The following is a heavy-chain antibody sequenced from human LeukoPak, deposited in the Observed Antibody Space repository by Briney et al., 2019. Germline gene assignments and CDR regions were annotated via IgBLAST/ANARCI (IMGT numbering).Heavy chain of an antibody. CDR1: GGSFSGYY. CDR3: ARGRGIAAAGTRNKLFDY. D-gene: IGHD6-13*01. J-gene: IGHJ4*02. CDR2: INHSGST. V-gene: IGHV4-34*01. Sequence: SETLSLTCAVYGGSFSGYYWSWIRQPPGKGLEWIGEINHSGSTNYNPSLKCRVTISVDTSKNQFSLKLSSVTAADTAVYYCARGRGIAAAGTRNKLFDYWGQGTLVTVSS.